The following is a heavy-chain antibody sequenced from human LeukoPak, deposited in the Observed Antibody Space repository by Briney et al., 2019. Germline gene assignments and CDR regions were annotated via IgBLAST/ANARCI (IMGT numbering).Heavy chain of an antibody. CDR3: ASKSTDHGELRFDY. Sequence: SETLSLTCTVSGGSVSSGSYYWSWIRQPPGKGLEWIGYIYYTGTTNYNPSLKSRVTISVDTSKNQFSLKVSSVTAADTGVYYCASKSTDHGELRFDYWGQGTLVTVSS. J-gene: IGHJ4*02. CDR1: GGSVSSGSYY. CDR2: IYYTGTT. D-gene: IGHD4-17*01. V-gene: IGHV4-61*01.